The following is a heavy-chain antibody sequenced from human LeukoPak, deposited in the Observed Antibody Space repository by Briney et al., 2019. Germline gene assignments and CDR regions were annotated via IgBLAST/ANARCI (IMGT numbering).Heavy chain of an antibody. Sequence: GGSLRLSCAASGFTFDTYNFNWVRQAPGKGLEWVATIRSYSSYIHYADSVKGRFIISRDDAKKSMYLQMNSLRVEDTAVYYCARGEYYDFWSGYQPPDYWGQGTLVTVSS. D-gene: IGHD3-3*01. V-gene: IGHV3-21*01. J-gene: IGHJ4*02. CDR1: GFTFDTYN. CDR3: ARGEYYDFWSGYQPPDY. CDR2: IRSYSSYI.